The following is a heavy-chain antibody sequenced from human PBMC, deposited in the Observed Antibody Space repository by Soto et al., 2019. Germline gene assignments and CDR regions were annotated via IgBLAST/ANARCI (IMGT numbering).Heavy chain of an antibody. V-gene: IGHV4-31*03. CDR2: IYYSVST. J-gene: IGHJ6*04. CDR1: GGSISSGGYY. CDR3: ARGGSAAGIMYYYYGMEV. D-gene: IGHD6-13*01. Sequence: SETLSLTCTVSGGSISSGGYYWSWILQHPGKGLEWIGYIYYSVSTYYNPSLKSRVTISVDTSKNQFSLKLSSVTAADTAVYYYARGGSAAGIMYYYYGMEVWYKGNPVTVSA.